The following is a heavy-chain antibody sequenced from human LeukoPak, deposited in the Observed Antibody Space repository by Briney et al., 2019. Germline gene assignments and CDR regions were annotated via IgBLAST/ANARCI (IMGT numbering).Heavy chain of an antibody. J-gene: IGHJ4*02. CDR2: INHSGST. CDR1: GGSFSGYY. Sequence: PSETLSLTCAAYGGSFSGYYWSWIRQPPGKGLEWIGEINHSGSTNYNPSLKSRVTISVDTSKNQFSLKLSSVTAADTAVYYCARGRYYFDYWGQGTLVTVSS. CDR3: ARGRYYFDY. V-gene: IGHV4-34*01.